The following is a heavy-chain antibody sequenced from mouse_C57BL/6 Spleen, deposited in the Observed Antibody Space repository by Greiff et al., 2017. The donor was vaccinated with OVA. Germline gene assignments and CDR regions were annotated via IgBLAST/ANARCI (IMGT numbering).Heavy chain of an antibody. CDR1: GYTFTDYY. Sequence: EVQLQQSGPELVKPGASVKISCKASGYTFTDYYMNWVKQSHGKSLEWIGDINPNNGGTSYNQKFKGKATLTVDKSSSTAYMELRSLTSEDSAVYYCASYGNSYYYAMDYWGQGTSVTVSS. CDR3: ASYGNSYYYAMDY. CDR2: INPNNGGT. V-gene: IGHV1-26*01. D-gene: IGHD2-1*01. J-gene: IGHJ4*01.